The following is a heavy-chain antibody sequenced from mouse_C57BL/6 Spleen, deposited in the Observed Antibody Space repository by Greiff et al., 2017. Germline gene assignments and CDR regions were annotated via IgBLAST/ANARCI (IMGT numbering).Heavy chain of an antibody. V-gene: IGHV5-9-1*02. Sequence: DVMLVESGEGLVKPGGSLKLSCAASGFTFSSYAMSWVRQTPEKRLEWVAYISSGGDYIYYADTVKGRFTISRDDARNTLYLQMSSLKSEDTAMYYCTRAQLTGSYFDYWGQGTTLTVSS. CDR1: GFTFSSYA. CDR2: ISSGGDYI. D-gene: IGHD4-1*01. J-gene: IGHJ2*01. CDR3: TRAQLTGSYFDY.